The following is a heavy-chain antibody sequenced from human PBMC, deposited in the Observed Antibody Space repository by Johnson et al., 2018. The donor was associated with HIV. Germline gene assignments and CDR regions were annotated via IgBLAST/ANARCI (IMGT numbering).Heavy chain of an antibody. Sequence: VQLVELGGGFPQPGRSLRLSCTTSGFTFGDYALSWVRQAPGKGLEWVGFIRSKAYGGKTEYAASVQGRFTISRDASRSIAYLQMNGLKTEDTGVYYCTRDADFMVRGVSSGAFDIWGQGTMITVSS. CDR3: TRDADFMVRGVSSGAFDI. V-gene: IGHV3-49*04. CDR2: IRSKAYGGKT. CDR1: GFTFGDYA. D-gene: IGHD3-10*01. J-gene: IGHJ3*02.